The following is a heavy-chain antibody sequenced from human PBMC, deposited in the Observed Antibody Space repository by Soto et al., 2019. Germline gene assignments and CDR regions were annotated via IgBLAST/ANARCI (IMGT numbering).Heavy chain of an antibody. J-gene: IGHJ3*02. CDR1: GGTLSDHG. Sequence: QVQLEQSGAEVKKPGSSVKISCKASGGTLSDHGVSWLRQAPGQGLEWVGGTIPVFNTANSAPKFQGRVTISADQTTNIAYMELCRLGSNPTAFYYCARGVYGSGNYYTVPSAFDIWGQATLVIVSS. CDR2: TIPVFNTA. CDR3: ARGVYGSGNYYTVPSAFDI. D-gene: IGHD3-10*01. V-gene: IGHV1-69*01.